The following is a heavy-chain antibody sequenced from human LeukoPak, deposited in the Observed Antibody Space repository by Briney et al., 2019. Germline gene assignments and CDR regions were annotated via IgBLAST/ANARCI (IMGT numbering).Heavy chain of an antibody. CDR2: IIPIFGTA. Sequence: GASVKVSCKASGGTFSSYAISWVRQAPGQGLEWMGGIIPIFGTANYAQKFQGRVTITADESTSTAYMELSSLRSEDTAVYYCARDAQYYDFWSGYYGSRFFDYWGQGTLVTVSS. D-gene: IGHD3-3*01. V-gene: IGHV1-69*13. J-gene: IGHJ4*02. CDR3: ARDAQYYDFWSGYYGSRFFDY. CDR1: GGTFSSYA.